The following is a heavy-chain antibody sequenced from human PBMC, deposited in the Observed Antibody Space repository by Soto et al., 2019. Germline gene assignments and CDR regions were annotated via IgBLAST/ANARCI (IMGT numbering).Heavy chain of an antibody. CDR2: ISGGGGAT. D-gene: IGHD1-26*01. V-gene: IGHV3-23*01. Sequence: EVQLLESGGGLVQPGGSLRLSCAASGFTFSRNAMSWVRQAPGKGLEWVSGISGGGGATYYADSVKGRFTISRDNSKNTLYLQMNSLRAEDTAIYYCAKSEPYGSGSYYFDYWGQGTTVTVSS. J-gene: IGHJ4*03. CDR3: AKSEPYGSGSYYFDY. CDR1: GFTFSRNA.